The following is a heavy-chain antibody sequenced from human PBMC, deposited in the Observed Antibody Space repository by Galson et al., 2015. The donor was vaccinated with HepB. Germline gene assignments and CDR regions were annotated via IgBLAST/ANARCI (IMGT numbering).Heavy chain of an antibody. CDR2: MSNDGSSE. J-gene: IGHJ6*03. V-gene: IGHV3-30-3*01. CDR3: ATDRASSSLIGYYYYYMDV. Sequence: SLRLSCAASGFTFSRYAMHWVRQAPGKGLEWVAVMSNDGSSEHYADSVKGRFTISRDSSKNTLYLQMNSLRAEDTAVYYCATDRASSSLIGYYYYYMDVWGIGTTVTVSS. D-gene: IGHD6-6*01. CDR1: GFTFSRYA.